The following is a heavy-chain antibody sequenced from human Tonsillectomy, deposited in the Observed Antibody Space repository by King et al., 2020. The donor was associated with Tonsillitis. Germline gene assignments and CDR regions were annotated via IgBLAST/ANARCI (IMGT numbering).Heavy chain of an antibody. Sequence: VQLVESGGGLVQPGGSLRLSCSASRFTFSSYGMHWVRQAPGKGLEYVSGISDNGDSTYYADSVKGSFTISRDNSKDTLYLQMSSLRAEDTAVYYCVKAQVAPQWLRLPHHGMDVWGRGTTVTVSS. D-gene: IGHD5-12*01. J-gene: IGHJ6*02. CDR2: ISDNGDST. V-gene: IGHV3-64D*06. CDR1: RFTFSSYG. CDR3: VKAQVAPQWLRLPHHGMDV.